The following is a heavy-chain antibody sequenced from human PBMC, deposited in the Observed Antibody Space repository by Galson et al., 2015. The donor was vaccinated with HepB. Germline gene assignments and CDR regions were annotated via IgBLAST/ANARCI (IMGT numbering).Heavy chain of an antibody. CDR2: IRSHAYGGTT. J-gene: IGHJ4*02. CDR3: TRDYCSEGNCFFDY. D-gene: IGHD2-15*01. CDR1: GFNFEGYG. V-gene: IGHV3-49*03. Sequence: SLRLSCATTGFNFEGYGMNWIRQAPGKGLEWVGFIRSHAYGGTTEYAATVKDRFTISRDDSKSIAYLQLNSLRTDDTAVYYCTRDYCSEGNCFFDYWGQGTLVTVSS.